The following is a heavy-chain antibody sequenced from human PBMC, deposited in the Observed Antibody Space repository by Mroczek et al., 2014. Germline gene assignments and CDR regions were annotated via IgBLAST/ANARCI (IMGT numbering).Heavy chain of an antibody. D-gene: IGHD3-10*01. J-gene: IGHJ6*03. CDR1: GGSISSYY. Sequence: QVQLVESGPGLVKPSETLSLTCTVSGGSISSYYWSWIRQPAGKGLEWIGRIYTSGSTNYNPSLKSRVTMSVDTSKNQFSLKLSSVTAADTAVYYCARVSGSSTDDFTYYYYYMDVWGKGTTVTVSS. CDR2: IYTSGST. CDR3: ARVSGSSTDDFTYYYYYMDV. V-gene: IGHV4-4*07.